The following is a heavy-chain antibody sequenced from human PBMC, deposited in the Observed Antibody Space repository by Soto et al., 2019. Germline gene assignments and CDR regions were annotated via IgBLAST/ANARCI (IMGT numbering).Heavy chain of an antibody. CDR1: GGTFSTYA. CDR2: VIPIFGTP. J-gene: IGHJ6*02. D-gene: IGHD2-15*01. CDR3: ARSQGGSRRLDISCYSWYGMDL. V-gene: IGHV1-69*01. Sequence: QVQLVQSGAEVKKPGSSGKVSCKAPGGTFSTYAISWVRQAPGQGLEWMGGVIPIFGTPKYAQKFQGRVTITADESTSTGYMGLRSLRSEDTAVYYCARSQGGSRRLDISCYSWYGMDLWGQGKRVTVS.